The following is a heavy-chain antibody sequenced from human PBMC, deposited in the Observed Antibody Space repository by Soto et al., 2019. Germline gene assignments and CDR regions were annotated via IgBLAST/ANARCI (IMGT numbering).Heavy chain of an antibody. CDR1: GFTFSSYA. D-gene: IGHD3-10*01. V-gene: IGHV3-30-3*01. Sequence: QVQLVESGGGVVQPGRSLRLSCAASGFTFSSYAMHWVRQAPGKGLEWVAVISYDGSNKYYADSVKGRFTISRDNSTNTLYLQMNSLRAADTAVDYCARLGNTYYYGSGSFRNWFDPWGQGTLVTVSS. CDR3: ARLGNTYYYGSGSFRNWFDP. CDR2: ISYDGSNK. J-gene: IGHJ5*02.